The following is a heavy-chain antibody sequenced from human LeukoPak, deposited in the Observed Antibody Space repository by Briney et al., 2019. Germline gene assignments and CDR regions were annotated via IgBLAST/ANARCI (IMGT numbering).Heavy chain of an antibody. V-gene: IGHV4-34*01. CDR1: GGSFSDYY. J-gene: IGHJ5*02. CDR2: INRNGRT. D-gene: IGHD6-19*01. CDR3: ARAPEFSSGWLLDT. Sequence: SEALSLTCAVDGGSFSDYYWTWFRQPPGKALEWIGEINRNGRTNYNPSLKSRVTISLDTPKRQFSLKVNSLTAADTAVYYCARAPEFSSGWLLDTWGQGILVTVSS.